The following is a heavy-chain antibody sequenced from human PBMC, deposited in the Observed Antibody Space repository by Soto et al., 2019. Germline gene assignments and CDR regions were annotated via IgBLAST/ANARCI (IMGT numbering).Heavy chain of an antibody. V-gene: IGHV1-2*04. CDR1: GYTFTGYY. J-gene: IGHJ6*02. CDR2: INPNSGGT. D-gene: IGHD3-10*01. CDR3: ARASMVRGVISRPPDYYYYYGMDV. Sequence: GASVKVSCMASGYTFTGYYMHWVRQAPGQGLEWMGWINPNSGGTNYAQKFQGWVTMTRDTSISTAYMELSRLRSDDTAVYYCARASMVRGVISRPPDYYYYYGMDVWGQGTTVTVSS.